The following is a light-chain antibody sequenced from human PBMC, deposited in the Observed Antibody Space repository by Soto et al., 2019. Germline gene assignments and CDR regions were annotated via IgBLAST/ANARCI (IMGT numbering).Light chain of an antibody. CDR2: GAS. CDR1: QSVSSSY. Sequence: EIVLTQSPGTLSLSPGERATLSCRDSQSVSSSYFAWYQQRFGQAPRLLIYGASSRATGIPDRFSGSGSGTDFTLTISRLEPEDFAVYYCQQYGSSSWTFGQGTKV. CDR3: QQYGSSSWT. J-gene: IGKJ1*01. V-gene: IGKV3-20*01.